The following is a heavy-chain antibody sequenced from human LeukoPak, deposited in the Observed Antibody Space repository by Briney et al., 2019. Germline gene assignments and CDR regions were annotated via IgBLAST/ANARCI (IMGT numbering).Heavy chain of an antibody. CDR1: GFTFSGYA. D-gene: IGHD3-22*01. V-gene: IGHV3-23*01. CDR3: AKDSSGYYKPIDS. J-gene: IGHJ4*02. CDR2: ISGSGSNT. Sequence: GGSLRLSCAASGFTFSGYAMSWVRQAPGKGLEWVSSISGSGSNTYYADSVKGRFTISRDNSKNTLYLQMNSLRAEDTAVYYCAKDSSGYYKPIDSWGQGTLVIVSP.